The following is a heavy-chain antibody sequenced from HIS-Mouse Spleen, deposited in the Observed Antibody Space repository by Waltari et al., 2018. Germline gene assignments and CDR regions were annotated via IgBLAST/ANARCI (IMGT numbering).Heavy chain of an antibody. J-gene: IGHJ4*02. Sequence: QVQLQQWGAGLLKPSETLSLTCAVYGGSFSSYYWSWIRQPPGKGLDGIGEINHSGSTNYNPSLKSRVTISVDTSKNQFSLKLSSVTAADTAVYYCARMGPASGSYGDYWGQGTLVTVSS. CDR1: GGSFSSYY. CDR3: ARMGPASGSYGDY. CDR2: INHSGST. V-gene: IGHV4-34*01. D-gene: IGHD1-26*01.